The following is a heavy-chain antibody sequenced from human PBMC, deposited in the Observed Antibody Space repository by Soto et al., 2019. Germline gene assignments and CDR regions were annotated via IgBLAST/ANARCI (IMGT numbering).Heavy chain of an antibody. V-gene: IGHV3-11*01. Sequence: PGGSLRLSCAASGFTFSDYYMSWIRQAPGKGLEWVSYISSSGSTIYYADSVKGRFTISRDNAKNSLYLQMDSLRAEDTAVYYCARAYQLLYGDPFDYWGQGTLVTVSS. CDR3: ARAYQLLYGDPFDY. CDR1: GFTFSDYY. CDR2: ISSSGSTI. J-gene: IGHJ4*02. D-gene: IGHD2-2*02.